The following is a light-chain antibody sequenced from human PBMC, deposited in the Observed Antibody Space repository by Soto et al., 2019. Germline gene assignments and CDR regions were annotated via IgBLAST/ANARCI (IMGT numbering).Light chain of an antibody. CDR1: QSVNSNL. Sequence: EIVLTQSPGTLSLSPGERATLSCRASQSVNSNLLAWYQQKHGQAPRLLIYGASSRATGIPDRFGGSGSGTDFTLSISRLEPEDFAVYYCQQYYDLPRTFGQGTKVEIK. J-gene: IGKJ1*01. CDR3: QQYYDLPRT. CDR2: GAS. V-gene: IGKV3-20*01.